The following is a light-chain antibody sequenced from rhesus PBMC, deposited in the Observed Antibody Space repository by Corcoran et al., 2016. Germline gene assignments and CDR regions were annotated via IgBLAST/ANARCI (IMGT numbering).Light chain of an antibody. Sequence: QVILTQSPATLSLSPGERATLSCRSSQSVSRYLAWYQQKPGQAPRRLIYGAPSRATGIPERFRGSGSGTDLTLAISSVEHEEVGVYHFYKHDSGYTVGPGTKLDIK. CDR2: GAP. CDR3: YKHDSGYT. V-gene: IGKV3-10*02. CDR1: QSVSRY. J-gene: IGKJ3*01.